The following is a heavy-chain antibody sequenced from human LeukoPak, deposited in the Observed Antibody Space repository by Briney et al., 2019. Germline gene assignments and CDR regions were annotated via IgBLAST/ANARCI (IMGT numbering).Heavy chain of an antibody. J-gene: IGHJ4*02. CDR1: GGSISSSSYY. Sequence: SETLSLTCTVSGGSISSSSYYWGWIRQPPGKGLEWIGSIYYSGSTYYNPSLKSRVTISVDTSKNQFSLKLSSVTAADTAVYYCARQTARDRSAYWGQGTLVTVSS. CDR3: ARQTARDRSAY. D-gene: IGHD3-22*01. CDR2: IYYSGST. V-gene: IGHV4-39*01.